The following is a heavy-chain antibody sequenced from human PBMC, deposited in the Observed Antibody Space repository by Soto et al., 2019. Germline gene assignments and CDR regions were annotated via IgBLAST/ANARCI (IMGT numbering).Heavy chain of an antibody. J-gene: IGHJ6*02. CDR3: ASAYTGQLPRRGDYYYALDV. Sequence: QLVESGGGLTQAGGSLRLSCVGSGFFFNNYDMHWVRQVRGKGLEWVSGIGAACDPYYSVSVKGGFIVSRDNAQKSLYLQMNSLRAADTAVYFCASAYTGQLPRRGDYYYALDVWGRGTTVTVAS. CDR1: GFFFNNYD. V-gene: IGHV3-13*05. D-gene: IGHD2-2*01. CDR2: IGAACDP.